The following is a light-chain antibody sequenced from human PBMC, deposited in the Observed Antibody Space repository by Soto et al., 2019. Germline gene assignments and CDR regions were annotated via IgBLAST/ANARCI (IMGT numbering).Light chain of an antibody. J-gene: IGKJ1*01. CDR3: QQYNSWPRT. CDR2: GAS. CDR1: QSVSSN. Sequence: EVVMTQSPATLSVSPGERATLSCRASQSVSSNLAWYQHKPGQAPRLLIYGASTRATNSPPRFSGSGSGTEFTLTISSLQSEDFAVYYFQQYNSWPRTFGQGTKVEVK. V-gene: IGKV3-15*01.